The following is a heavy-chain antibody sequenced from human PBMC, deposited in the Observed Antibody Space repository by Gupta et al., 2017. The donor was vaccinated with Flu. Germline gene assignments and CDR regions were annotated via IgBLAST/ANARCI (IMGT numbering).Heavy chain of an antibody. CDR3: AKDREDYGDYVDY. CDR1: GFTFSSYG. J-gene: IGHJ4*02. CDR2: ISYDGSNK. V-gene: IGHV3-30*18. D-gene: IGHD4-17*01. Sequence: QVQLVESGGGVVQPGRSLRLSCAASGFTFSSYGMHWVRQAPGKGLEWVAVISYDGSNKYYADSVKGRFTISRDNSKNTLYLQMNSLRAEDTAVYYCAKDREDYGDYVDYWGQGTLVTVSS.